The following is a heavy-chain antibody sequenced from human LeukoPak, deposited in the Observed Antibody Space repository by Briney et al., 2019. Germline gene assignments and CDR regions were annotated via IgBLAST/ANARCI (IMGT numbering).Heavy chain of an antibody. V-gene: IGHV1-8*02. CDR1: GGTFSSYA. CDR3: ARGNRLYSSSWSSLPFDI. D-gene: IGHD6-13*01. Sequence: ASVKVSCKASGGTFSSYAINWVRQAPGQGLEWMGWTNPISGYTGSAQKFQGRVTMTRDTSISTAYLELSSLRSDDTAVYYCARGNRLYSSSWSSLPFDIWGQGTMVTVSS. CDR2: TNPISGYT. J-gene: IGHJ3*02.